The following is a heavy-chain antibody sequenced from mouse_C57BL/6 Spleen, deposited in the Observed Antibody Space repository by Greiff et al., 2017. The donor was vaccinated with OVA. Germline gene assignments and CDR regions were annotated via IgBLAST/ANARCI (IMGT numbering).Heavy chain of an antibody. CDR1: GYTFTSYT. CDR3: ASGGPLYAMDY. Sequence: VQLKESGAELARPGASVKMSCKASGYTFTSYTMHWVKQRPGQGLEWIGYINPSSGYTKYNQKFKDKATLTADKSSSTAYMQLSSLTSEDSAVYYCASGGPLYAMDYWGQGTSVTVSS. V-gene: IGHV1-4*01. J-gene: IGHJ4*01. CDR2: INPSSGYT.